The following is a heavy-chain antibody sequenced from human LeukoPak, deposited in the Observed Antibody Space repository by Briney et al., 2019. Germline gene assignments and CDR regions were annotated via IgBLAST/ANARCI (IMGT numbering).Heavy chain of an antibody. J-gene: IGHJ4*02. CDR2: ISYDGSNK. V-gene: IGHV3-30-3*01. D-gene: IGHD3-9*01. CDR1: GFTFSSYA. CDR3: ARASGLRYFEWLPYY. Sequence: GGSLRLSCAASGFTFSSYAMHWVRQAPGKGLEWVAVISYDGSNKYYADSVKGRFTISRDNSKNALYLQMNSLRAEDTAVYYCARASGLRYFEWLPYYWGQGTLVTVSS.